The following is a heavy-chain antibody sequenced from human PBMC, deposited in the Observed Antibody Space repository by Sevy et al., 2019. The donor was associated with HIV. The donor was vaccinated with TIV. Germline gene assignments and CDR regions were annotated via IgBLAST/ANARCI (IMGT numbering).Heavy chain of an antibody. Sequence: GGSLRLSCAASGFTFSSYSMNWVRQAPGKGREGVSYIISSSITIYYADSVKGRFTISRDNAKNSLYLQMNSLRDEDTAVYYCARSIYSYGDYSNWYFDLWGRGTLVTVSS. V-gene: IGHV3-48*02. J-gene: IGHJ2*01. CDR3: ARSIYSYGDYSNWYFDL. CDR1: GFTFSSYS. D-gene: IGHD4-17*01. CDR2: IISSSITI.